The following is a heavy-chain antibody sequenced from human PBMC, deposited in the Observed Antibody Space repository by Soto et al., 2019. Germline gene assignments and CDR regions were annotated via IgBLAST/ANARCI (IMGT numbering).Heavy chain of an antibody. J-gene: IGHJ4*02. CDR1: GESFSGYY. Sequence: SETLSLTCAVYGESFSGYYWTWIRQPPGEGLQWIGEITRGGNTNYNPSLKSRVTISADTSKNQFSLKLTSVTAADTAVYYCARAAIKGQQVAGHPPTSQTLDYRGLRTLVTISS. CDR3: ARAAIKGQQVAGHPPTSQTLDY. CDR2: ITRGGNT. V-gene: IGHV4-34*01. D-gene: IGHD1-26*01.